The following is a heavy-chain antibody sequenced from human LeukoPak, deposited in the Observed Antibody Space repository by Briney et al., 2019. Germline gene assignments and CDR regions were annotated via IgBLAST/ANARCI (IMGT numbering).Heavy chain of an antibody. D-gene: IGHD3-22*01. J-gene: IGHJ6*03. CDR3: ARGRQDVTMIVVIMTAVSYYLDV. CDR2: IYYSGST. CDR1: GGSISSYY. Sequence: PSETLSLTCTVSGGSISSYYWSWIRQPPGKGLEWIGYIYYSGSTNYNPSLKSRVTISVDTSKNQFSLTLSSVTAADTAVYYCARGRQDVTMIVVIMTAVSYYLDVWGKGTTVTVS. V-gene: IGHV4-59*12.